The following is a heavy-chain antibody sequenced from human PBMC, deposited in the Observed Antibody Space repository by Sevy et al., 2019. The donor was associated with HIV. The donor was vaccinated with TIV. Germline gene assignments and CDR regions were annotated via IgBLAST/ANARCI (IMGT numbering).Heavy chain of an antibody. J-gene: IGHJ3*02. CDR2: ISYDGSNK. D-gene: IGHD3-9*01. V-gene: IGHV3-30-3*01. CDR3: AREYYDILNGYGNDAFDI. CDR1: GFTFSSYA. Sequence: GGSLRLSCAASGFTFSSYAMHWVRQAPGKGLEWVAVISYDGSNKYYADSVKGRFTISRDNSKNTLYLQMNSLGAEDTAVYYCAREYYDILNGYGNDAFDIWGQGTMVTVSS.